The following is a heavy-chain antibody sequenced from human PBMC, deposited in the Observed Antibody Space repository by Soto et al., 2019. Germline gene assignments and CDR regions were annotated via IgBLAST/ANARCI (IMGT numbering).Heavy chain of an antibody. CDR1: GFTFSSYW. D-gene: IGHD3-22*01. CDR2: INGDGSTT. Sequence: PGGSLRLSCAASGFTFSSYWMHWVRQAPGKGLVWVSRINGDGSTTSYADSVKGRFIISRDNAKNMLYLQMNSLRAEYTAVYYCARPRYDGSGTPFDHWGQGTLVTVSS. J-gene: IGHJ4*02. V-gene: IGHV3-74*01. CDR3: ARPRYDGSGTPFDH.